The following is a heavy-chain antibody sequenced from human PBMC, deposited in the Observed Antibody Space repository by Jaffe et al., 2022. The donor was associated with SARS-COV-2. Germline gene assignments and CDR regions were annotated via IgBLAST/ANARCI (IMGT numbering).Heavy chain of an antibody. CDR3: ARDYRYFDSNLDY. CDR2: ISYDGSNK. Sequence: QVQLVESGGGVVQPGRSLRLSCAASGFTFSSYAMHWVRQAPGKGLEWVAVISYDGSNKYYADSVKGRFTISRDNSKNTLYLQMNSLRAEDTAVYYCARDYRYFDSNLDYWGQGTLVTVSS. D-gene: IGHD3-9*01. V-gene: IGHV3-30-3*01. J-gene: IGHJ4*02. CDR1: GFTFSSYA.